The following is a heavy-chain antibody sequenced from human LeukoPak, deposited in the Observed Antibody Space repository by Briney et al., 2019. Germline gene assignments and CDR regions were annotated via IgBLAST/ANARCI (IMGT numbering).Heavy chain of an antibody. CDR2: ISWNSGSI. V-gene: IGHV3-9*01. D-gene: IGHD6-13*01. J-gene: IGHJ6*04. CDR1: GFTVDDYA. Sequence: PGGSLRLSCAASGFTVDDYAMHWVRQAPGKGLEWVSGISWNSGSIGYVDSVKGRFTISRDNAKNSLYLQMNSLRAEDTALYYCAKDMTLRIAAVDVWGKGTTVTVSS. CDR3: AKDMTLRIAAVDV.